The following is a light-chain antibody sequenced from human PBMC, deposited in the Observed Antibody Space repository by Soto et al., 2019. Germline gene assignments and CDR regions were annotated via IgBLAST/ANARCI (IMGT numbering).Light chain of an antibody. CDR2: KAS. CDR3: QLYNSYPVK. J-gene: IGKJ1*01. Sequence: DIQMTQSPSTLSASVGDRVPITCRASQSISSWLAWYQQKPGKAPKLLLYKASSLESGVQSRFSRSGSGTEFTHTLSFLQPDDFAPYYCQLYNSYPVKFGQETHVEMK. V-gene: IGKV1-5*03. CDR1: QSISSW.